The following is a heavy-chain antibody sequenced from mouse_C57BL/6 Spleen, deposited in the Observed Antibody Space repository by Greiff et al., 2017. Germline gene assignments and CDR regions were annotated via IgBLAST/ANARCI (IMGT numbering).Heavy chain of an antibody. CDR2: IYPRSGNT. D-gene: IGHD1-1*01. V-gene: IGHV1-81*01. J-gene: IGHJ4*01. CDR1: GYTFTSYG. Sequence: QVQLQQSGAELARPGASVKLSCKASGYTFTSYGISWVKQRTGQCLELIGEIYPRSGNTYYNEKFKGKATLTADKSSSTAYMELRSLTSEDSAVYFCARSGSSYYAMDYWGQGTSVTVSS. CDR3: ARSGSSYYAMDY.